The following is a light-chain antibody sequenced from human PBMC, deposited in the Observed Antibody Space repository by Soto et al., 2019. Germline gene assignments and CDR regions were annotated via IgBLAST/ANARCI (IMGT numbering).Light chain of an antibody. Sequence: QLVLTQPPSVSGAPGQRVTISCTGSSSNIGARYDVHWYQQVPGTAPKLLIYSNIKRPSGVPDRFSGSKSGASASLAISGLQADDEADYYCQSYDTSLSGVIFGGGTKLTVL. V-gene: IGLV1-40*01. J-gene: IGLJ2*01. CDR1: SSNIGARYD. CDR2: SNI. CDR3: QSYDTSLSGVI.